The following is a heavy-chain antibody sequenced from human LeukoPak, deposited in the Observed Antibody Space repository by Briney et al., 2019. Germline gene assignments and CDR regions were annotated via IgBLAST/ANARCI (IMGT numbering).Heavy chain of an antibody. V-gene: IGHV4-39*01. Sequence: SETLSLTCTVSGGSISSSDYLWAWVRQPPGKGLEWIGDFYYNGVTSYNPSLKSRVTISVDTSKNQFSLNLTSATAADTALYYCVRRNYVSGRIDPWGQGTLVTVSS. CDR1: GGSISSSDYL. J-gene: IGHJ5*02. CDR3: VRRNYVSGRIDP. CDR2: FYYNGVT. D-gene: IGHD3-16*01.